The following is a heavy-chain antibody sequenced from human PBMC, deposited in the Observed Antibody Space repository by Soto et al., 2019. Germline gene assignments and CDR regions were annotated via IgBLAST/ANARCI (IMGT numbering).Heavy chain of an antibody. CDR3: ARANGYSYGKPFDY. D-gene: IGHD5-18*01. Sequence: ASVKVSCKASGGTFSSYAISWVRQAPGQGLEWMGGIIPIFGTANYAQKFQGRVTITADGSTSTAYMELSSLRSEDTAVYYCARANGYSYGKPFDYCGQGPLVTVYS. V-gene: IGHV1-69*13. J-gene: IGHJ4*02. CDR1: GGTFSSYA. CDR2: IIPIFGTA.